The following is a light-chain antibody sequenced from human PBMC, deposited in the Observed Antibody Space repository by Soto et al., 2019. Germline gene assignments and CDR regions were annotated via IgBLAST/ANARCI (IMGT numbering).Light chain of an antibody. CDR1: QSISSW. Sequence: DIQIAQSPSTLSASVRDRVTITFPASQSISSWLAWYQQKPGKAPKLLIYDASSLESGVPSRFSGSGFGTEFTLIISSLQPDDFATYYCHHYNSYPITFGQGIRLEIK. J-gene: IGKJ5*01. CDR3: HHYNSYPIT. CDR2: DAS. V-gene: IGKV1-5*01.